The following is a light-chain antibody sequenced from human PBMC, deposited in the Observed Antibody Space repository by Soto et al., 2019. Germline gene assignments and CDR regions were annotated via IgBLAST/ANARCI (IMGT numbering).Light chain of an antibody. V-gene: IGKV1-5*01. J-gene: IGKJ1*01. CDR2: GAS. CDR3: QHHNSYSHT. Sequence: DIQLTQSPPTLSASVGDRVTITCRASQSISYYLAWYQQMPGKAPKLLIYGASSLQSGVPSRFSGSGSGTEFTLPISSLQPDDFATYFCQHHNSYSHTFGQGTKVEIK. CDR1: QSISYY.